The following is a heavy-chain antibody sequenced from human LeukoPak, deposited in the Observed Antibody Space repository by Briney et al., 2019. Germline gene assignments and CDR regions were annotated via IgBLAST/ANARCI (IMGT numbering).Heavy chain of an antibody. CDR3: ARVDTAMVAYFDY. Sequence: PSETLSLTCTVSGGSISSYYWSWIRQPPGKGLEWIGYIYYSGSTNYNPSLKSRVTTSVDTSKNQFSLKLSSVTAADTAVYYCARVDTAMVAYFDYWGQGTLVTVSS. CDR1: GGSISSYY. D-gene: IGHD5-18*01. V-gene: IGHV4-59*01. J-gene: IGHJ4*02. CDR2: IYYSGST.